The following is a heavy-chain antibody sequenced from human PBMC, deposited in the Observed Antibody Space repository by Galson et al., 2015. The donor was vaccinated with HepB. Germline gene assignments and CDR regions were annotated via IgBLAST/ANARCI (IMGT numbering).Heavy chain of an antibody. D-gene: IGHD4/OR15-4a*01. CDR1: GYTFTTNG. Sequence: SVKVSCKASGYTFTTNGISWVRQAPGQGLEWMGWISANSGNTKYAQNLQGRVTLTRDTSTSTAYLELRSLRSDDTAAYYCARDRDYRFDYWGQGTLVTVST. CDR3: ARDRDYRFDY. CDR2: ISANSGNT. V-gene: IGHV1-18*04. J-gene: IGHJ4*02.